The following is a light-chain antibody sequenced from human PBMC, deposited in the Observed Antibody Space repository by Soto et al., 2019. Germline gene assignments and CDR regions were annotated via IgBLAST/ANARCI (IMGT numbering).Light chain of an antibody. J-gene: IGKJ2*01. CDR3: QQGTSSPYT. Sequence: EILLTQSPGTLSLSPGERATLSCRATQSINSNYLAWYHQKPGQPPRLRIYGAYSRATGIPDRFSGSGSGTDFTHIISSLEPDDFAVYYCQQGTSSPYTFVQGTKLEIK. V-gene: IGKV3-20*01. CDR2: GAY. CDR1: QSINSNY.